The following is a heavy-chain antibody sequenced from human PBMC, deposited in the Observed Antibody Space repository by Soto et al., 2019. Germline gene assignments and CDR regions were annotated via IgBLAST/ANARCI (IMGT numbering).Heavy chain of an antibody. CDR3: TRGINYYDSGDDAFDI. Sequence: QVQLVQSGAEVKKPGASVKVSCKASGYTFTSYDINWVRQATGQGLEWMGWMNPNSGNTGYAQKFQGRVTMTRNTSISTAYVELSSLRSEDTAVYYCTRGINYYDSGDDAFDIWGQGTMVTVS. V-gene: IGHV1-8*01. CDR2: MNPNSGNT. D-gene: IGHD3-10*01. J-gene: IGHJ3*02. CDR1: GYTFTSYD.